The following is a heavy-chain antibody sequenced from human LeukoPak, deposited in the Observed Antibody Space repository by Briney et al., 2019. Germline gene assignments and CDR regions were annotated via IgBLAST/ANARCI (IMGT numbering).Heavy chain of an antibody. CDR2: TNHSGST. CDR1: GGSSCVYY. Sequence: SETLSLTSAVYGGSSCVYYWSWMPQRPGKGREWRGETNHSGSTSNNPSPKSRATIPVITSNNHFRPKLSAVTAADTAVYYDARGRISYSNHRSRHASFGYWGQRTMVTVSS. V-gene: IGHV4-34*04. CDR3: ARGRISYSNHRSRHASFGY. J-gene: IGHJ4*02. D-gene: IGHD4-11*01.